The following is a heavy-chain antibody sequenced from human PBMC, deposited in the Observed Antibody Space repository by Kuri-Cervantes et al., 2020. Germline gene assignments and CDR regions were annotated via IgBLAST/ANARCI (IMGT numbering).Heavy chain of an antibody. J-gene: IGHJ4*02. V-gene: IGHV3-21*01. CDR2: ISSSSSYI. D-gene: IGHD1-1*01. CDR1: GFTFSSYA. CDR3: ARVRGGTYFAL. Sequence: GGSLRLSCAASGFTFSSYAMNWVRQAPGKGLEWVSSISSSSSYIHYADSVKGRFTISRDNGKNSLYLQMNSLRAEDTAVYYCARVRGGTYFALWGQGTLVTVSS.